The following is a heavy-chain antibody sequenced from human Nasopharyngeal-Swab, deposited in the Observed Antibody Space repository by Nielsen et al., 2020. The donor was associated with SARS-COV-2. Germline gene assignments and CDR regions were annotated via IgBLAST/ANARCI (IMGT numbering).Heavy chain of an antibody. V-gene: IGHV3-11*04. Sequence: GESLKISCAASGFTFSDYYMSWIRQAPGKGLEWVSYISSSGSTIYYADSVKGRFTISRDNAKNSLYLQMSSLRAEDTAVYYCATLDGGISVDYWGQGTLVTVSS. CDR1: GFTFSDYY. J-gene: IGHJ4*02. D-gene: IGHD3-16*01. CDR3: ATLDGGISVDY. CDR2: ISSSGSTI.